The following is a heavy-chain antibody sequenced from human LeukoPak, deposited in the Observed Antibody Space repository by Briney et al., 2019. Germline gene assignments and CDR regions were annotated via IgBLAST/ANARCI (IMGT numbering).Heavy chain of an antibody. V-gene: IGHV1-3*01. J-gene: IGHJ4*02. CDR1: GYTFTSYA. CDR3: AREPSSGSSNYYLDQ. Sequence: ASVKVSCKASGYTFTSYAMHWVRQAPGQRLEWMGWINAGNGNTKYSQNLQGRVTIARDTSASTAYMELSSLRSEDTAVYYCAREPSSGSSNYYLDQWGQGTLVTVSS. D-gene: IGHD2-2*01. CDR2: INAGNGNT.